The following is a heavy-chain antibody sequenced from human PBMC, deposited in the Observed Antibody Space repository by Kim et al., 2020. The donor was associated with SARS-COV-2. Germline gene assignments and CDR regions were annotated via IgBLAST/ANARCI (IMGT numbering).Heavy chain of an antibody. CDR2: INHSGST. V-gene: IGHV4-34*01. CDR1: GGSFSGYY. Sequence: SETLSLTCAVYGGSFSGYYWSWIRQPPGKGLEWIGEINHSGSTNYNPSLKSRVTISVDTSKNQFSLKLSSVTAADTAVYYCARGRTYYEFWSGYLDYFDYWGQGTLVTVSS. CDR3: ARGRTYYEFWSGYLDYFDY. J-gene: IGHJ4*02. D-gene: IGHD3-3*01.